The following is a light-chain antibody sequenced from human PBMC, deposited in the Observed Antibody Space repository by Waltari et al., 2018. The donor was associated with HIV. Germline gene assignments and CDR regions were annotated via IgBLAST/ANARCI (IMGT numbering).Light chain of an antibody. Sequence: QSALTQPASVSASPGQSITISCTGTSSDVGDYAYVSWDQYHPGKAPKLMISEVSSRPSWVSNRFSGSKSGNTASLTISGLQAEDEADYYCCSYTSSGTLVFGGGTKLTVL. CDR3: CSYTSSGTLV. V-gene: IGLV2-14*01. J-gene: IGLJ2*01. CDR2: EVS. CDR1: SSDVGDYAY.